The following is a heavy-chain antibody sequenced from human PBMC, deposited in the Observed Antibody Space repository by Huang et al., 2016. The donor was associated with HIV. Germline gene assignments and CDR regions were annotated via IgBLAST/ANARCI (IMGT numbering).Heavy chain of an antibody. D-gene: IGHD2-15*01. CDR3: ARGRYCSGGSCRKDAFDI. CDR2: IKNSGRT. CDR1: GGSFSGYY. Sequence: QVQLQQWGAGLLKPSETLSLTCAVYGGSFSGYYWSWIRQPPGKGLEWIGEIKNSGRTNYNPSRKSRVTISVDTSKNQFSLKLSSVTAADTAVYYCARGRYCSGGSCRKDAFDIWGQGTMVTVSS. V-gene: IGHV4-34*01. J-gene: IGHJ3*02.